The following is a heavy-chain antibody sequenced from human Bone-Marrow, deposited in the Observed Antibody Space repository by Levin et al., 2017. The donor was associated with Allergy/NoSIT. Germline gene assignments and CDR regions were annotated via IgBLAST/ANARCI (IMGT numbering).Heavy chain of an antibody. D-gene: IGHD2-15*01. V-gene: IGHV3-7*01. CDR3: ARDYRSQGGGRTFDY. CDR1: GFTFSSYW. J-gene: IGHJ4*02. Sequence: GESLKISCAASGFTFSSYWMSWVRQAPGKGLEWVANIKQDGGEKYFVDSVKGRFTISRDNAKNSRYLQMNSLRAEDTAVYYCARDYRSQGGGRTFDYWGQGTLVTVSS. CDR2: IKQDGGEK.